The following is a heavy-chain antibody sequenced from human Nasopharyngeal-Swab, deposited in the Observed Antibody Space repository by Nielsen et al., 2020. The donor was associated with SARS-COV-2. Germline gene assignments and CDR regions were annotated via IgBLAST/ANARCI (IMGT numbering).Heavy chain of an antibody. CDR1: GGSIGSSSYY. CDR3: AREKSVTIFGVVITPNWFDP. CDR2: IYYSGST. Sequence: SETLSLTCTVSGGSIGSSSYYWGWIRQPPGKGLEWIGSIYYSGSTYYNPSLKSRVTISVDTSKNQFSLKLSSVTAADTAVYYCAREKSVTIFGVVITPNWFDPWGQGTLVTVSS. J-gene: IGHJ5*02. V-gene: IGHV4-39*07. D-gene: IGHD3-3*01.